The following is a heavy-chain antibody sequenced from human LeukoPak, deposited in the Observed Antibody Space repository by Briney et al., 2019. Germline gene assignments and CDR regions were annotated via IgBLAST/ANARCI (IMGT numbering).Heavy chain of an antibody. CDR2: IRGDGGLI. V-gene: IGHV3-7*01. Sequence: GGSLRLSCESSGFTFSSSWMNWVRQAPGKGLEGVANIRGDGGLIYYVDSVKGRFTISRDNAKNSMYLQMNSLRAEDTAVYYCTRAPRADDIFFESWGQGALVTVSS. CDR1: GFTFSSSW. CDR3: TRAPRADDIFFES. J-gene: IGHJ4*02. D-gene: IGHD3-9*01.